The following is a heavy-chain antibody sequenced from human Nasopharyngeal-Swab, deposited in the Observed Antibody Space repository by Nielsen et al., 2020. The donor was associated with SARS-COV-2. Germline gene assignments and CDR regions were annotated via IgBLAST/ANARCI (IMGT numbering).Heavy chain of an antibody. J-gene: IGHJ4*02. V-gene: IGHV3-53*05. CDR3: ARDSMGGDGYNYYFDY. Sequence: WIRQPPGKGLEWVSVIYSGGSTYYADSVKGRFTISRDNSKNTLYLQMNSLRAEDTAVYYCARDSMGGDGYNYYFDYWGQGTLVTVSS. D-gene: IGHD5-24*01. CDR2: IYSGGST.